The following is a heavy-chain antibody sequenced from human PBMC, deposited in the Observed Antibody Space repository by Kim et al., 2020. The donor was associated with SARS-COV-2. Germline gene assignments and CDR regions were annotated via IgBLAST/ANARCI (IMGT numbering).Heavy chain of an antibody. D-gene: IGHD2-21*02. Sequence: SVEGRFTITRDNAKNSLYLQMNSLRAEDTAVYYCARDPTVVTPDDYWGQGTLVTVSS. J-gene: IGHJ4*02. V-gene: IGHV3-21*01. CDR3: ARDPTVVTPDDY.